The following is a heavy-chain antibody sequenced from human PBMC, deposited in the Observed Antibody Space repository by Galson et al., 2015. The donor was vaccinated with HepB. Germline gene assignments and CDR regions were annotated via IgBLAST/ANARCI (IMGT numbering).Heavy chain of an antibody. J-gene: IGHJ4*02. D-gene: IGHD5-18*01. V-gene: IGHV3-23*01. CDR3: AKEMGYRYAGVDY. CDR2: VSDSGTST. CDR1: GFTFSSYA. Sequence: SLRLSCAASGFTFSSYAMSWVRQAPGKGLEWVSAVSDSGTSTGYADSVKGRFTISRDNSEDTLYLQMSSLRAEDTAIYYCAKEMGYRYAGVDYWGQGTLVTVSS.